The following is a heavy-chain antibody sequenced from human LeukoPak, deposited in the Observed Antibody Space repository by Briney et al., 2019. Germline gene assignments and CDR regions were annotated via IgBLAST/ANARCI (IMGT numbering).Heavy chain of an antibody. V-gene: IGHV4-59*01. CDR1: GFTFSDYC. J-gene: IGHJ4*02. CDR2: IYYSGST. D-gene: IGHD1-26*01. Sequence: GSLRLSCAASGFTFSDYCMSWVRQPPGKGLEWVGAIYYSGSTNYNPSLKSRVTISVDTSKNQFSLKLSSVTAADTAVYYCARRVGDKDYFDYWGQGTLVTVSS. CDR3: ARRVGDKDYFDY.